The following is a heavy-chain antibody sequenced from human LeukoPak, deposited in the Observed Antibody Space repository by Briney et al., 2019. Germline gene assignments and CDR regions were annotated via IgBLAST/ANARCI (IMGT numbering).Heavy chain of an antibody. CDR1: GGSISSGGYS. J-gene: IGHJ4*02. V-gene: IGHV4-30-2*01. CDR3: ARKGPDSSGYYYLDY. Sequence: SQTLSLTCAVSGGSISSGGYSWSWIRQPPGKGLEWIGYIYHSGSTYYNPSLKSRVTISVDRSKNQFSLKLSSVTAADTAVYYCARKGPDSSGYYYLDYWGQGTPGHRLL. CDR2: IYHSGST. D-gene: IGHD3-22*01.